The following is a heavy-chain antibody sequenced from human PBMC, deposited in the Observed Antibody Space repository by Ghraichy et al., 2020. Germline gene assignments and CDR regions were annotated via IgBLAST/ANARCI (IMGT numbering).Heavy chain of an antibody. J-gene: IGHJ4*02. D-gene: IGHD4-17*01. CDR2: IRDDGSNT. V-gene: IGHV3-30*02. CDR1: GFTFSSYG. Sequence: GGSLRLSCAASGFTFSSYGMHWVRQAPGKGLEWVSFIRDDGSNTYYADSVKGRFTISRDNSKNTLYLQMNSLRAEDTAVYYCAKVGPCYGVYSTDYWGQGTLVTVSS. CDR3: AKVGPCYGVYSTDY.